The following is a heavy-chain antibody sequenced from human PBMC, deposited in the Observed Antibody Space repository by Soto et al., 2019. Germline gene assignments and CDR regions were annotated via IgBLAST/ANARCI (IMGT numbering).Heavy chain of an antibody. CDR2: IIPIFGTA. Sequence: QVQLVQSGAEVKKPGSSVKVSCKASGGTFSSYAISWVRQAPGQGLEWMGGIIPIFGTANYAQKFQGRVTITANESTSTAYMELSSLRYEDTAGYYCARDPSRRWLQLGYFDLWGRGTLVTVSS. D-gene: IGHD5-12*01. CDR1: GGTFSSYA. J-gene: IGHJ2*01. CDR3: ARDPSRRWLQLGYFDL. V-gene: IGHV1-69*12.